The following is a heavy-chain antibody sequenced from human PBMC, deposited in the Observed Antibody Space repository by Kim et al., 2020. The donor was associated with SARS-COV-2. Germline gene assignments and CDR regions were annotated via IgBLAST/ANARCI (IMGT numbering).Heavy chain of an antibody. V-gene: IGHV3-7*01. Sequence: GGSLRLSCAASGFPFSTFWMNWVRQAPGKGLEWVAFIKQDGSEKHYVDSVKGRFTISRDNAKNSLYLQMNSLRAEDTAVYYCARWGTAAGLDYWGQGTL. D-gene: IGHD6-13*01. CDR3: ARWGTAAGLDY. J-gene: IGHJ4*02. CDR1: GFPFSTFW. CDR2: IKQDGSEK.